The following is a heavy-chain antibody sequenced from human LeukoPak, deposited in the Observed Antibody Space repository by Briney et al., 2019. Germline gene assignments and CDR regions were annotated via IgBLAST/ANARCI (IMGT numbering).Heavy chain of an antibody. CDR1: GFTFSSYA. J-gene: IGHJ6*02. CDR3: AKDHHDYGFVDV. Sequence: GGSLRLSCAASGFTFSSYAMNWVRQAPGEGLEWVSTISGSGGFPYYADSVKGRFTISRDNSKNTLYLQMNSLRAEDTAVYYCAKDHHDYGFVDVWGQGTTVTVSS. D-gene: IGHD4-17*01. V-gene: IGHV3-23*01. CDR2: ISGSGGFP.